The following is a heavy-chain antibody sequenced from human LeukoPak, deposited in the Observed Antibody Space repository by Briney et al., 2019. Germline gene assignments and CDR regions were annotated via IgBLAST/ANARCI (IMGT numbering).Heavy chain of an antibody. J-gene: IGHJ3*02. Sequence: PGGSLRLSCAASGFTFSSYEMNWVRQAPGKGLEWVSYISSSGSTIYYADSVKGRFTISRDNAKNSLYLQMHSLRAEDTAVYYCARAKRNGFDIWGQGTMVTVSS. CDR3: ARAKRNGFDI. V-gene: IGHV3-48*03. CDR2: ISSSGSTI. CDR1: GFTFSSYE.